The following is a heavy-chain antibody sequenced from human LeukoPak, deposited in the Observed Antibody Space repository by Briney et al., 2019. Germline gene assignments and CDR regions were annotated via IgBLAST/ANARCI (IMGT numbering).Heavy chain of an antibody. CDR1: GFTFSTYW. D-gene: IGHD3-10*01. J-gene: IGHJ5*02. Sequence: AGGSLRLSCAPSGFTFSTYWMHWVRQAPGKGLVWVSRIRGDGGDTIYADSVKGRFAISRDNDKNTLSLQMNSLRVEDSAVYYCAGGRGSTYRDLWGQGTLVTVSS. V-gene: IGHV3-74*01. CDR3: AGGRGSTYRDL. CDR2: IRGDGGDT.